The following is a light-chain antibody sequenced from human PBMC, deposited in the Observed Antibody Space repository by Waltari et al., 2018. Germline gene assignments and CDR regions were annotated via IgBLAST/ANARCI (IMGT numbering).Light chain of an antibody. CDR2: RND. CDR3: AAWDDSLSGLVV. J-gene: IGLJ2*01. CDR1: SSNIGSNY. V-gene: IGLV1-47*01. Sequence: QSVLTQPPSASGTPGQRVTMPCPGRSSNIGSNYVYWYQQPPGTAPKLLIYRNDQRPSGVPDRFSGSKSGTSASLAISGLRSEDEADYYCAAWDDSLSGLVVFGGGTKVTVL.